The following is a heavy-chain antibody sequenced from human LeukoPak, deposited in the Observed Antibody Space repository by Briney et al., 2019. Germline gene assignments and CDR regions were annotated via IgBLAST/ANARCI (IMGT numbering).Heavy chain of an antibody. CDR1: GFTFSSYA. CDR2: ISGSGGST. J-gene: IGHJ4*02. Sequence: GGSLRLSCAASGFTFSSYAMSWVRQAPGKGLEWVSAISGSGGSTYYADSVKGRFTISRDNSKNTLYLQMNSLRAEDTAVYYCANGGLTDGYNIRSWYWGQGTLVTVSS. CDR3: ANGGLTDGYNIRSWY. V-gene: IGHV3-23*01. D-gene: IGHD5-24*01.